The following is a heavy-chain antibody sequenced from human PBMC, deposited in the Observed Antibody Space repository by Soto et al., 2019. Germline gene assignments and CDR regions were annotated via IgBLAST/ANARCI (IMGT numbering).Heavy chain of an antibody. CDR1: GGTFSSYA. V-gene: IGHV1-69*13. D-gene: IGHD2-15*01. J-gene: IGHJ4*02. CDR3: ASGDCSGGSCCYANYYFDY. CDR2: IIPIFGTA. Sequence: SVKVSCKASGGTFSSYAISWVRQAPGQGLEWMGGIIPIFGTANYAQKFQGRVTITADESTSTAYMELSSLRSEDTAVYYCASGDCSGGSCCYANYYFDYWGQGTLVTVSS.